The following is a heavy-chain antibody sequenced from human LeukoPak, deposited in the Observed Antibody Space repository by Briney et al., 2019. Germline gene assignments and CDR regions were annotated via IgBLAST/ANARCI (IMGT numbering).Heavy chain of an antibody. CDR3: ARDRADPDYGDYVFAY. CDR2: ITSSSSYI. J-gene: IGHJ4*02. D-gene: IGHD4-17*01. Sequence: GGSLRLPCAASGFTFTSYNMNWVRQAPGKGLEWVSSITSSSSYIYYADSLKGRFTISRDNAKNSLYLNIHSLRAEDTAVYYCARDRADPDYGDYVFAYWGQGTLVTVSS. CDR1: GFTFTSYN. V-gene: IGHV3-21*01.